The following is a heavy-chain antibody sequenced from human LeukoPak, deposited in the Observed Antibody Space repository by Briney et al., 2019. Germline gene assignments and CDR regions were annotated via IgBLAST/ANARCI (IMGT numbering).Heavy chain of an antibody. CDR1: GFTFSSYS. CDR3: ARDKLAVLLWFGEHSHGMDV. V-gene: IGHV3-21*01. CDR2: ISSSSSYI. D-gene: IGHD3-10*01. Sequence: GGSLRLSCAASGFTFSSYSMNWVRQAPGKGLEWASSISSSSSYIYYADSVKGRFTISRDNAKNSLYLQMNSLRAEDTAVYYCARDKLAVLLWFGEHSHGMDVWGKGTTVTVSS. J-gene: IGHJ6*04.